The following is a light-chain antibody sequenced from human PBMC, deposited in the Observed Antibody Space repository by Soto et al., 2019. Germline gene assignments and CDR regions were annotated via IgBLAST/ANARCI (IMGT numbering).Light chain of an antibody. V-gene: IGLV1-40*01. CDR2: GNS. J-gene: IGLJ3*02. CDR1: NSNIGAAYD. Sequence: QSVLTQPPSVSGAPGQRVTISCTGSNSNIGAAYDVHWYQHLPGTAPKLLIYGNSHRPSGVPDRFSGSKSGTSASLAITGLQAEDEADYYCSSYTSATTWVFGGGTKLTVL. CDR3: SSYTSATTWV.